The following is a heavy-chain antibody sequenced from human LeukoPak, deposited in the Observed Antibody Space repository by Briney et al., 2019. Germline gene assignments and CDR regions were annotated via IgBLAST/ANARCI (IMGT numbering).Heavy chain of an antibody. Sequence: SETLSLTCTVSGGSISSGGYYWSWIRQHPGKGLEWIGYIYYSGSTYYNPSLKSRVTISVDTSKNQFSLKLSSVTAADTAVYYCARGLVVIRAFDPWGQGTLVTVSS. D-gene: IGHD3-22*01. V-gene: IGHV4-31*03. J-gene: IGHJ5*02. CDR2: IYYSGST. CDR1: GGSISSGGYY. CDR3: ARGLVVIRAFDP.